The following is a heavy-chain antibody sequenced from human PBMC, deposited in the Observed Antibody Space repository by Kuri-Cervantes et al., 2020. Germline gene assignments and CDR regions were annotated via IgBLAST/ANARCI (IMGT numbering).Heavy chain of an antibody. Sequence: SETLSLTCTVSGGSISSYHWSWIRQPPGKGLEWIGEINHSGSPKYNSSLKSRVTISVDTSKNQFSLNVTSVTAADTAIYFCARVNWGPSYYFYYMDVWGRGTTVTDSS. CDR2: INHSGSP. CDR1: GGSISSYH. D-gene: IGHD7-27*01. V-gene: IGHV4-34*01. CDR3: ARVNWGPSYYFYYMDV. J-gene: IGHJ6*03.